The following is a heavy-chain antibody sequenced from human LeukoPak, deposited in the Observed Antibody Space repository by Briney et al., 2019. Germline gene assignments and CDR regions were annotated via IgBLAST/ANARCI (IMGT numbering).Heavy chain of an antibody. Sequence: ASVKVSCKASGGTFSSYAISWVRQAPGQGLVWMGRIIPIFGTANYAQTFQGRVTITTDDSTSTAYLELSSLRSEDTAVYYCARALSRVGYCSGGSCYSFDYWGQGTLVTVSS. CDR1: GGTFSSYA. V-gene: IGHV1-69*05. CDR2: IIPIFGTA. D-gene: IGHD2-15*01. CDR3: ARALSRVGYCSGGSCYSFDY. J-gene: IGHJ4*02.